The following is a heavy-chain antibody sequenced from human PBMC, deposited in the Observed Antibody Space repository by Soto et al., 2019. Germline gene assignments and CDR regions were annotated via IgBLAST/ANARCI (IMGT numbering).Heavy chain of an antibody. D-gene: IGHD2-15*01. CDR3: ARAVVVVAATGSYGGWFDP. V-gene: IGHV4-30-2*01. J-gene: IGHJ5*02. CDR1: GGSISSGGYS. CDR2: IYHSGST. Sequence: SETLSLTCAVSGGSISSGGYSWSWIRQPPGKGLEWIGYIYHSGSTYYNPSLKSRVTISVDRSKNQFSLKLSSVTAADTAVYYCARAVVVVAATGSYGGWFDPWGQGTLVNVSS.